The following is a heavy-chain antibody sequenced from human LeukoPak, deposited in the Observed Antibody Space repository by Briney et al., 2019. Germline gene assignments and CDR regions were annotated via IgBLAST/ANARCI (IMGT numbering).Heavy chain of an antibody. D-gene: IGHD6-19*01. CDR3: AKANQWLVWSDAFDI. V-gene: IGHV3-23*01. Sequence: LTGGSLRLSCAASGFTFSSYAMSWVRQAPGKGLEWVSAISGSGGSTYYADSVKGRFTISRDNSKNTLYLQMNSLRAEDTAVYYCAKANQWLVWSDAFDIWGQGTMVTVSS. CDR1: GFTFSSYA. J-gene: IGHJ3*02. CDR2: ISGSGGST.